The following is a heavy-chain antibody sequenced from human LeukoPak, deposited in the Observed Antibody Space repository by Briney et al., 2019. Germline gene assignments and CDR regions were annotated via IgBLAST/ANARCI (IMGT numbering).Heavy chain of an antibody. CDR2: ISAYNGNT. V-gene: IGHV1-18*01. CDR3: ARVLGSSGWFKSYYYYYMDV. CDR1: GYTFTSYG. J-gene: IGHJ6*03. Sequence: ASVKVSCKASGYTFTSYGISWVRQAPGQGLEWMGWISAYNGNTNYAQKLQGRVTMTTDTSTSTAYMELRSLRSDDTAVYYCARVLGSSGWFKSYYYYYMDVWGKGTTVTISS. D-gene: IGHD6-19*01.